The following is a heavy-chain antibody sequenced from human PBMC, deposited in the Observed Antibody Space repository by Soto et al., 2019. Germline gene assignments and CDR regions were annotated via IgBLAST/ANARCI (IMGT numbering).Heavy chain of an antibody. D-gene: IGHD3-10*01. CDR3: VGGRYYLDY. Sequence: QVQLVESGGGVVQPGRSLRLSCAASGFPFTSYGMHWVREGPDKGLEWVAIISYDGSDKYYADSVKGRFTISRDNSKNTLYLQMNSLRPEDTALYYCVGGRYYLDYRGQGTLVIVS. CDR2: ISYDGSDK. CDR1: GFPFTSYG. J-gene: IGHJ4*02. V-gene: IGHV3-30*03.